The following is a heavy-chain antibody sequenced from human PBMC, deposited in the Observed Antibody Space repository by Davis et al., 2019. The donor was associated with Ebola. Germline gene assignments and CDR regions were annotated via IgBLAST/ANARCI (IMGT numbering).Heavy chain of an antibody. CDR1: GGPISTNTYF. Sequence: PSETLSLTCKVSGGPISTNTYFWAWIRQPPGKGLEWLGSIHHSGHTYYKPSLEGRVTILVDTSENQFSLRLSPVTAADTAIYYCARAVASAGLDWGQGTLVTVS. J-gene: IGHJ4*02. V-gene: IGHV4-39*07. D-gene: IGHD6-13*01. CDR2: IHHSGHT. CDR3: ARAVASAGLD.